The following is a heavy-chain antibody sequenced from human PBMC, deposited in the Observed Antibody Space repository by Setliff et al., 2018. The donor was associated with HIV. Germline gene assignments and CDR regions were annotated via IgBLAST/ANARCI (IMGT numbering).Heavy chain of an antibody. Sequence: SETLSLTCAVYGGSFSGYCWSWIRQPPGKGLEWIGYIYYSGSTNYNPSLKSRVTISVDTSKNQFSLRLNSVTAADTAIYYCTRRGADSYYPRPLDVWGKGTTVTVSS. J-gene: IGHJ6*03. CDR3: TRRGADSYYPRPLDV. D-gene: IGHD3-10*01. CDR2: IYYSGST. CDR1: GGSFSGYC. V-gene: IGHV4-59*01.